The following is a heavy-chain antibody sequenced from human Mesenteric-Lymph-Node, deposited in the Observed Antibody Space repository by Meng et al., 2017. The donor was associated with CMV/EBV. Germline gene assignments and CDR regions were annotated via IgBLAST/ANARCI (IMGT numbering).Heavy chain of an antibody. CDR2: ISNYGSTM. J-gene: IGHJ3*02. CDR3: ARGRYYDFWSGQVVPGAFHI. D-gene: IGHD3-3*01. Sequence: GESLKISCAASGFTFSSYEMNWVRQAPGKGLEWLSYISNYGSTMSYADSVKGRFTVSRDNAKNSLYLQMNYLRAEDTAVYYCARGRYYDFWSGQVVPGAFHIWGQGTMVTVSS. V-gene: IGHV3-48*03. CDR1: GFTFSSYE.